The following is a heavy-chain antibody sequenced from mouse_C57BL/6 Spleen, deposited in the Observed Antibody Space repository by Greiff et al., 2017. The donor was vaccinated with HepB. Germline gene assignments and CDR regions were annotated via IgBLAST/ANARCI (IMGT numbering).Heavy chain of an antibody. J-gene: IGHJ4*01. CDR3: ARKPYYDYDGGDAMDY. CDR2: IWSGGST. CDR1: GFSLTSYG. D-gene: IGHD2-4*01. V-gene: IGHV2-2*01. Sequence: QVQLKQSGPGLVQPSQSLSITCTVSGFSLTSYGVHWVRQSPGKGLEWLGVIWSGGSTDYNAAFISRLSISKDNSKSQVFFKMNSLQADDTAIYYCARKPYYDYDGGDAMDYWGQGTSVTVSS.